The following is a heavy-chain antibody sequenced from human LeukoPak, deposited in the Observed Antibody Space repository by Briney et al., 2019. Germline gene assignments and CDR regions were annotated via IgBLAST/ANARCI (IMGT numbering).Heavy chain of an antibody. J-gene: IGHJ4*02. CDR3: AREYTGSDYFDF. Sequence: GGSLSLSCAASGFTFSTYSMNWVRRAPGRGLEGVYSIGSSRGYIYYADSVKGRFTVSRDNAKNSLYLQMNSLRAEDTAVYYCAREYTGSDYFDFWGQGTLVTVSS. CDR1: GFTFSTYS. CDR2: IGSSRGYI. V-gene: IGHV3-21*01. D-gene: IGHD5-12*01.